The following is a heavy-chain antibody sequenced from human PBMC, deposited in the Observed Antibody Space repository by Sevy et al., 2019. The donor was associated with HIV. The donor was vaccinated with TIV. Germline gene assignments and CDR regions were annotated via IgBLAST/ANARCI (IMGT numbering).Heavy chain of an antibody. V-gene: IGHV4-59*11. J-gene: IGHJ4*02. CDR1: GGSITSLY. D-gene: IGHD1-26*01. CDR2: IYYNGHI. CDR3: AGENAWGRGYS. Sequence: SETLSLTCTVSGGSITSLYWNWIRQPPGKGLEWIANIYYNGHINYNPSLKRRVTLTLETSKNKFSLRLSSVTAADTAMYYCAGENAWGRGYSWGQGTLVTVSS.